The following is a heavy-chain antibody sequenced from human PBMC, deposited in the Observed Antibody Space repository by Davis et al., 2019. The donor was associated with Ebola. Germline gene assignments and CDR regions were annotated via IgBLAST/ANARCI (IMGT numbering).Heavy chain of an antibody. CDR3: ARGGRWFGELPDY. Sequence: PGGSLRLSCAASGFTFSSYAMHWVRQAPGKGLEWVAVISYDGSNKYYADSVKGRFTISRDNSKNTLYLQMNSLRAEDTAVYYCARGGRWFGELPDYWGQGTLVTVSS. CDR1: GFTFSSYA. V-gene: IGHV3-30-3*01. J-gene: IGHJ4*02. D-gene: IGHD3-10*01. CDR2: ISYDGSNK.